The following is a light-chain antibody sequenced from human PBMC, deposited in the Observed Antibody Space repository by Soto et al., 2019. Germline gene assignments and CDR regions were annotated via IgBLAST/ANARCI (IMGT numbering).Light chain of an antibody. CDR2: GAS. CDR1: QSFSSSY. V-gene: IGKV3-20*01. J-gene: IGKJ5*01. Sequence: EIVMKKSQYTPTVSPGPRPTLSCSSSQSFSSSYFAWYQQKPGQAPRLLIYGASIRATGIPDRFSGSGSGTDFTLTISRLEPEDFAMYYCHQYGSSPPVTFGKGKQRAIK. CDR3: HQYGSSPPVT.